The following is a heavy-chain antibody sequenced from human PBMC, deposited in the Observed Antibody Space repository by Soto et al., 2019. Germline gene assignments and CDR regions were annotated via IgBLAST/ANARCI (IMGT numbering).Heavy chain of an antibody. CDR2: IKQDGSEK. D-gene: IGHD6-6*01. V-gene: IGHV3-7*01. CDR3: ARGIRRGPGKEYSSPEDYFDY. Sequence: GGSLRLSCAASGFTFSSYWMSWVRQAPGKGLEWVANIKQDGSEKYYVDSVKGRFTISRDNAKNSLYLQMNSLRAEDTAVYYCARGIRRGPGKEYSSPEDYFDYWGQGTLVTVSS. CDR1: GFTFSSYW. J-gene: IGHJ4*02.